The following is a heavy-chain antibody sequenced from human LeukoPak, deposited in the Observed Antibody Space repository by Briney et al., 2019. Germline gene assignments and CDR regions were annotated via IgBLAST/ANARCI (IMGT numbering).Heavy chain of an antibody. V-gene: IGHV3-30*03. Sequence: GGSLRLSCAASGFTFRRHGMHWVRQAPGKGLEWVVVISADGNTKYYVDSVEGRFTISRDNSKSTVYLEMNSRREEDTAVYYCAREGAWGNLYFDLWGRGTLVTVSS. CDR1: GFTFRRHG. J-gene: IGHJ2*01. CDR2: ISADGNTK. CDR3: AREGAWGNLYFDL. D-gene: IGHD3-16*01.